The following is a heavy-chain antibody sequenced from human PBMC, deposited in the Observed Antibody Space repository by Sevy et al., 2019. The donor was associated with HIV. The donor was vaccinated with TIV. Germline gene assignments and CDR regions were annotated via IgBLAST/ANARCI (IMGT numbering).Heavy chain of an antibody. D-gene: IGHD3-10*01. CDR1: GFTFSSYA. Sequence: GGSLRLSCAASGFTFSSYAMSWIRQAPGKGLEWVSAISGSGGSTYYADSVKGRFTISRDNSKNTLYLQTNSLRAEDTAVYYCAKDLAYGSGTGAFDIWGQGTMVTVSS. CDR3: AKDLAYGSGTGAFDI. CDR2: ISGSGGST. J-gene: IGHJ3*02. V-gene: IGHV3-23*01.